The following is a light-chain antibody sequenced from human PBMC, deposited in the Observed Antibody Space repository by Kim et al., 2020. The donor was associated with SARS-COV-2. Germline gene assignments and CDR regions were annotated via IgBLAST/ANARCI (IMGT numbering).Light chain of an antibody. Sequence: SPAERATLSCRASERVGNSLAWFQQKPDQAARLLIFQTANRATGIPARFSGSGSGTAFTLTISSLEPEDFAVYYCQQRYNWPLTFGGGTKVDIK. J-gene: IGKJ4*02. CDR2: QTA. CDR3: QQRYNWPLT. V-gene: IGKV3-11*01. CDR1: ERVGNS.